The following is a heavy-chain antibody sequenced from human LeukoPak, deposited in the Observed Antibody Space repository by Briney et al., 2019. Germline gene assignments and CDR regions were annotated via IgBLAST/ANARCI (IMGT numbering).Heavy chain of an antibody. CDR1: GFTFSIYG. J-gene: IGHJ5*02. CDR3: ARGAARRDNWFDP. V-gene: IGHV3-48*01. CDR2: ISEDSSII. D-gene: IGHD6-6*01. Sequence: PGGSLRLSCAASGFTFSIYGMNWVRQAPGKGLEWVSYISEDSSIIHHADSVKGRFTISRDNAKNSLYLQMNSLRVEDTAVYYCARGAARRDNWFDPWGRGTLVTVSS.